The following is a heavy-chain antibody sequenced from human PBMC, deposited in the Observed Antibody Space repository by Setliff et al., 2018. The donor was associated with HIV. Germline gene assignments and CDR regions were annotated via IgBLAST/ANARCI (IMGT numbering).Heavy chain of an antibody. CDR1: GGSISTYY. Sequence: PSETLSLTCTVSGGSISTYYWSWIRQPPGKGLEWIGYIYYSGSTKYNPSLKSRVTISVDTSKNQFSLKLSSVTAADTAVYYCARQYCGGDCDPPRRYYYYYMDVWGKGTTVTVS. CDR2: IYYSGST. D-gene: IGHD2-21*02. CDR3: ARQYCGGDCDPPRRYYYYYMDV. V-gene: IGHV4-59*08. J-gene: IGHJ6*03.